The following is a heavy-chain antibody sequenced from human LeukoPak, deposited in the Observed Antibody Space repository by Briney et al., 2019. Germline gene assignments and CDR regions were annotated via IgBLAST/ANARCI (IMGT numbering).Heavy chain of an antibody. CDR2: IYWDDDK. D-gene: IGHD6-6*01. CDR1: GFSLSTSGVG. J-gene: IGHJ6*03. CDR3: ARSYSSSPNRVGYYYYYMDV. V-gene: IGHV2-5*02. Sequence: SGPTLVKPTQTLTLTCTFSGFSLSTSGVGVGWIRQPPGKALEWLALIYWDDDKRYSPSLKSRLTITKDTSKNQVVLTMTNMDPVDTATYYCARSYSSSPNRVGYYYYYMDVWGKGTTVTVSS.